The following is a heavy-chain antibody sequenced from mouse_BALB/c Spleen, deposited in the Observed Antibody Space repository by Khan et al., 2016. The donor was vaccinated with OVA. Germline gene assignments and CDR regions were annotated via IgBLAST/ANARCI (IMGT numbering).Heavy chain of an antibody. D-gene: IGHD1-1*01. J-gene: IGHJ4*01. V-gene: IGHV9-4*02. CDR1: GYTFTTAG. Sequence: QIQLVQSGPELKKPGETVRISCKASGYTFTTAGIQWVQKMPGKGLKWIGWINTHSGEPKYAADFKGRFAFSLEISVSTAYLQITNLKNEDTATYICVRGEDTDDRYYAGTVEYWGQGTTVTVSS. CDR3: VRGEDTDDRYYAGTVEY. CDR2: INTHSGEP.